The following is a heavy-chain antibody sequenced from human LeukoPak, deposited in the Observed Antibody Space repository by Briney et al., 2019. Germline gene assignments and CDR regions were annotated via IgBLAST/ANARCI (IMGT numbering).Heavy chain of an antibody. D-gene: IGHD5-12*01. CDR1: GGSISSGGYY. CDR3: ASTSRGGGYDFVY. Sequence: PSQTLSLTCTVSGGSISSGGYYWSWIRQHPGKGLEWIGYIYYSGSTYYNPSLKSRVTISVDTSKNQFSLKLSSVTAADTAVYYCASTSRGGGYDFVYWGQGTLVTVSS. CDR2: IYYSGST. V-gene: IGHV4-31*03. J-gene: IGHJ4*02.